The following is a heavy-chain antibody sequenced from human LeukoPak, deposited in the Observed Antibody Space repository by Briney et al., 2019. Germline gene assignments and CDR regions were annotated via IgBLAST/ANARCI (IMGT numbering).Heavy chain of an antibody. J-gene: IGHJ4*02. D-gene: IGHD6-13*01. Sequence: SETLSLTCTVSGVSISSSNSYWGWIRQPPGKGLEWIGSIYYSGNTYYNASLKSQVSISIDTSKNQFSLRLTSVTAADTAVYYCARETGQQQLAVDYWGQGTLVTVSS. CDR1: GVSISSSNSY. CDR3: ARETGQQQLAVDY. CDR2: IYYSGNT. V-gene: IGHV4-39*02.